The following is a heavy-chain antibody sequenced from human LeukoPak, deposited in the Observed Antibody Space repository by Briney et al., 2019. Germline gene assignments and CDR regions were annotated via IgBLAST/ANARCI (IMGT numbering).Heavy chain of an antibody. V-gene: IGHV3-30*04. CDR1: GLTFSSYA. CDR2: ISYDGSNK. CDR3: ARDRGEGQQLVRGYYYYGMDV. Sequence: QPGRSLRLSCAASGLTFSSYAMHWVRQAPGKGLEWVAVISYDGSNKYYTDSVKGRFTISRDNSKNTLYLQMNSLRAEDTAVYYCARDRGEGQQLVRGYYYYGMDVWGQGTTVTVSS. D-gene: IGHD6-13*01. J-gene: IGHJ6*02.